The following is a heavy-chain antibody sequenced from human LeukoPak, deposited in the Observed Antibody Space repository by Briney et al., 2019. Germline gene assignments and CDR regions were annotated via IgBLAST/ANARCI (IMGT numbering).Heavy chain of an antibody. CDR3: ARDSPYSYDSSGYYWGSYFDY. Sequence: ASVKVSCKASGYTFTSYYMHRVRQAPGQGLEWMGIINPSGGSSSYAQKFQGRVTVTRDTSTSTVYMELSSLRSEDTAVYYCARDSPYSYDSSGYYWGSYFDYWGQGTLVTVSS. J-gene: IGHJ4*02. D-gene: IGHD3-22*01. CDR2: INPSGGSS. V-gene: IGHV1-46*01. CDR1: GYTFTSYY.